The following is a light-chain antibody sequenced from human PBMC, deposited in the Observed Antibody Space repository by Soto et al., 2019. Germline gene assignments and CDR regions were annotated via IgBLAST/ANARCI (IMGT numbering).Light chain of an antibody. CDR1: QSISSW. V-gene: IGKV1-5*03. Sequence: DIQMTQSPSTLSASVGDRVTITCRASQSISSWLAWYQQKPGKAPKLLIYKASSLESGVPSRFSGSGSGTEFTLTISSLQPDDFEPYYCQQYNSYSPWTFGQGTKVEIK. CDR2: KAS. CDR3: QQYNSYSPWT. J-gene: IGKJ1*01.